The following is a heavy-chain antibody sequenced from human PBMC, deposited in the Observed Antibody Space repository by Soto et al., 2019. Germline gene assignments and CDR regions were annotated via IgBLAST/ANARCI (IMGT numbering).Heavy chain of an antibody. J-gene: IGHJ4*02. Sequence: PGGSLRLSCAASGFTFSNYAMHWVRQAPGKGLEWVAIILYDGSNKYYADSVKGRFTISRDNSENTLYLQMNSLRAEDTAVYYCARDFDYWGQGTLVTVSS. CDR3: ARDFDY. CDR1: GFTFSNYA. CDR2: ILYDGSNK. V-gene: IGHV3-30-3*01.